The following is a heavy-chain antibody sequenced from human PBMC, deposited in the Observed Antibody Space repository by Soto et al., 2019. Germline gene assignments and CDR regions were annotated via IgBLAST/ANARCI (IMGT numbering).Heavy chain of an antibody. V-gene: IGHV4-30-4*01. CDR1: GGCRNSVDYY. CDR2: IYYSGST. Sequence: NLSIASTVSGGCRNSVDYYWSLFRQTPGKGLEWIGYIYYSGSTYYNPSLKSRVTISVDTSKNHFSLKLSSVTAADTALYYCATITLRSNRLHYWGQGTPVTIS. CDR3: ATITLRSNRLHY. J-gene: IGHJ4*02. D-gene: IGHD1-20*01.